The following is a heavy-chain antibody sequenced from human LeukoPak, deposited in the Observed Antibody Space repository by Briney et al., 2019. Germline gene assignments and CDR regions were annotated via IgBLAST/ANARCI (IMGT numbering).Heavy chain of an antibody. Sequence: ASVKASCKASGYTFTSYGISWVRQAPGQGLEWMGWISAYNGNTNYAQKLQGRVTMTADTSTSTAYMELRSLRSDDTAVYYCARDLGSGSYTPLYYYYYYMDVWGKGTTVTVSS. CDR3: ARDLGSGSYTPLYYYYYYMDV. D-gene: IGHD1-26*01. CDR2: ISAYNGNT. J-gene: IGHJ6*03. V-gene: IGHV1-18*01. CDR1: GYTFTSYG.